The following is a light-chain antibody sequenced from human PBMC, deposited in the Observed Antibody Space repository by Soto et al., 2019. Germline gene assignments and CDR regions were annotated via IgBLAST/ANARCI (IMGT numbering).Light chain of an antibody. CDR2: DTF. CDR1: QGIRYN. V-gene: IGKV1-17*01. CDR3: LHDEAYPWA. Sequence: DIPMTQSPSSLSASVGARVTITCRASQGIRYNLGWYQQSPGKAPERLIYDTFNLASGIPSRFSGSGSGTDLTLTNASLQPEDVATYFCLHDEAYPWAFGQGTKVELK. J-gene: IGKJ1*01.